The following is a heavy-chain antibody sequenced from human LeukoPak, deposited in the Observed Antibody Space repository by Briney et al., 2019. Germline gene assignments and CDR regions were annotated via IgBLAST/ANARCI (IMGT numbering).Heavy chain of an antibody. D-gene: IGHD2-8*01. V-gene: IGHV4-31*11. CDR2: ISHSGTS. CDR1: GGSLSSGGYF. J-gene: IGHJ2*01. CDR3: ARDNGGSGEWYFDL. Sequence: SETLSLTCAVSGGSLSSGGYFWGWTRQYPGKGLEWIGCISHSGTSYYNPSLKSRVTISVDTSKNQFSLNLRSVTAADTAVYYCARDNGGSGEWYFDLWGRGTLVTVSS.